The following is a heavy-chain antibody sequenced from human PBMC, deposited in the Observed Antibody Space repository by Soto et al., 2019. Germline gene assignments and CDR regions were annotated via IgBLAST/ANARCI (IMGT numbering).Heavy chain of an antibody. CDR2: ISPYNGNT. D-gene: IGHD5-12*01. V-gene: IGHV1-18*04. J-gene: IGHJ4*02. Sequence: QVLLVQSGAEVKKPGASVKVSCKASGYTFNSYGISWVRQAPGQGLEWMGWISPYNGNTNYAQKLQDRVTMTTDTSTSTAYMELRSLRSDDTAVYYCARGARVMVATEFDYWGRGTLVTVSS. CDR3: ARGARVMVATEFDY. CDR1: GYTFNSYG.